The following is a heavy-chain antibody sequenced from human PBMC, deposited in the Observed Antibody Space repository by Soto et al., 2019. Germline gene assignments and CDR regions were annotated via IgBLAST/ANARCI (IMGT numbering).Heavy chain of an antibody. CDR2: ISGSGGST. V-gene: IGHV3-23*01. D-gene: IGHD6-19*01. CDR3: AKVLAVAGYDY. CDR1: GSTFSDYA. J-gene: IGHJ4*02. Sequence: EVQVLESGGGLVQPGGSLRLSCAASGSTFSDYAMSWVRQAPGKGLEWVSAISGSGGSTYYADSVKGRFTISRDNSKNTLYLQMNSLRAEDTAVYYCAKVLAVAGYDYWGQGTLVTVSS.